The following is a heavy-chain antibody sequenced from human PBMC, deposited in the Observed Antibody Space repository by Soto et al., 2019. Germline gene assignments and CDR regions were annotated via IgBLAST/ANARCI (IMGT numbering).Heavy chain of an antibody. CDR2: INAGNGNT. J-gene: IGHJ4*02. CDR1: GYTFTSYA. CDR3: AREGPLSYSSGWYRDY. Sequence: ASVKVSCKASGYTFTSYAMHWVRQAPGQRLEWMGWINAGNGNTKYSQKFQGRVTITRDTSASTAYMELSSLRSEDTAVYYCAREGPLSYSSGWYRDYWGQGTLVTVSS. V-gene: IGHV1-3*01. D-gene: IGHD6-19*01.